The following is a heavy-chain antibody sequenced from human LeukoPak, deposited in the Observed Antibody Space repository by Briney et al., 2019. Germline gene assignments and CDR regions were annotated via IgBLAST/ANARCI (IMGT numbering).Heavy chain of an antibody. J-gene: IGHJ4*02. V-gene: IGHV4-34*01. CDR1: GGSFSGYY. CDR3: ARAISQSGYFDY. CDR2: INHSGST. D-gene: IGHD3-10*01. Sequence: SETLSLTCAVYGGSFSGYYWSWIRQPPGKGLEWIGEINHSGSTNYNPSLKSRVTISVDTSKNQFSLKLSSVTAADTAVYYCARAISQSGYFDYWGQGTLVTVSS.